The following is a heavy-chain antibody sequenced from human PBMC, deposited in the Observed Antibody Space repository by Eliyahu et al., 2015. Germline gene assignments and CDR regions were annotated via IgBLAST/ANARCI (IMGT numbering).Heavy chain of an antibody. CDR1: GYTFTXXG. V-gene: IGHV1-18*01. J-gene: IGHJ6*02. D-gene: IGHD6-6*01. Sequence: QVQLVQSGAEVKKPGASVKVXCKASGYTFTXXGIGWVRXAPGQGLEXMGWISAYNGNTNYAQKLQGRVTMTTDTSTSTAYMELRSLRSDDTAVYYCARDRWIAARPYYYYGMDVWGQGTTVTVSS. CDR3: ARDRWIAARPYYYYGMDV. CDR2: ISAYNGNT.